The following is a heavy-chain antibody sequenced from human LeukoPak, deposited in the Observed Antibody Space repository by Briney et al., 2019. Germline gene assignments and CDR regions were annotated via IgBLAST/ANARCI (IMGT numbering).Heavy chain of an antibody. V-gene: IGHV4-39*01. D-gene: IGHD6-13*01. CDR1: GGSISSSNYF. Sequence: SETLSLTCTVSGGSISSSNYFWGWIRQPPGKGLEWIGSIYYSGSTYYNPSLKSRVTISVYTSKNQFSLNLNSVTAADTAVYYCARLSSSWILDYWGQGTLVTVSS. CDR3: ARLSSSWILDY. J-gene: IGHJ4*02. CDR2: IYYSGST.